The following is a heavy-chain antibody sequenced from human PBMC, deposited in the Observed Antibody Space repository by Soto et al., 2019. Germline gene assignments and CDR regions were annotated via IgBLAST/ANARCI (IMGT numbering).Heavy chain of an antibody. D-gene: IGHD3-3*01. J-gene: IGHJ6*03. CDR2: IWYDGSNK. V-gene: IGHV3-33*01. CDR1: GFTFSSYG. Sequence: QVQLVESGGGVVQPGRSLRLSCAASGFTFSSYGMHWVRQAPGKGLEWVAVIWYDGSNKYYADSVKGRFTISRDNSKNTLYLQMNSLRAEETAVYYCASAGRYDFWSGYARANYYYYYMDVWGKGTTVTVSS. CDR3: ASAGRYDFWSGYARANYYYYYMDV.